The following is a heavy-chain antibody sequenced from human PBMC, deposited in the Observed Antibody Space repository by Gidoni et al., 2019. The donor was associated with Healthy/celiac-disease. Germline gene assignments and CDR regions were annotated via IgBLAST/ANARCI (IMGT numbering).Heavy chain of an antibody. Sequence: EVQLVASGGGLVMPGGSLRLSSAASGFTFSSSWMCWVRQAQGKGLEWVANIKQDGIEKYYVDSVKGRFTISRDNAKNSLYLQMNSLRAEDTAVYYCARVKQLAFDYWGQGTLVTVSS. V-gene: IGHV3-7*03. CDR3: ARVKQLAFDY. J-gene: IGHJ4*02. CDR2: IKQDGIEK. CDR1: GFTFSSSW. D-gene: IGHD6-6*01.